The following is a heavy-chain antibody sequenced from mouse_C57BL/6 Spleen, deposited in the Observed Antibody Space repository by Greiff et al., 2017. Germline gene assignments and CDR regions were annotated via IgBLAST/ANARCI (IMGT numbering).Heavy chain of an antibody. CDR1: GYTFTRYG. D-gene: IGHD1-1*01. Sequence: VQLQQSGAELARPGASVKLSCKASGYTFTRYGISWVKQRTGQGLEWIGEIYPKSGSTYYNEKFKGKATLTADKSSSTAYMELRSLTSEDSAVYFCARGDYYGSSYTWYFDVWGTGTTVTVSS. CDR2: IYPKSGST. J-gene: IGHJ1*03. V-gene: IGHV1-81*01. CDR3: ARGDYYGSSYTWYFDV.